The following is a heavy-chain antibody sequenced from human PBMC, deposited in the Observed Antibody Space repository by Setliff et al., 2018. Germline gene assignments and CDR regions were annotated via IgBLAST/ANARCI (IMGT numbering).Heavy chain of an antibody. CDR1: GGSISSGNYY. D-gene: IGHD3-22*01. CDR3: ARESRYYYDNLGTLDY. V-gene: IGHV4-30-4*08. Sequence: SETLSLTCTVSGGSISSGNYYWSWIRQPPGKGLEWIGYIYSSGSTYYNPSLKSRVSISVDTSKNQFSLKLSSVTAADTAVYYCARESRYYYDNLGTLDYWGQGTLVTVSS. J-gene: IGHJ4*02. CDR2: IYSSGST.